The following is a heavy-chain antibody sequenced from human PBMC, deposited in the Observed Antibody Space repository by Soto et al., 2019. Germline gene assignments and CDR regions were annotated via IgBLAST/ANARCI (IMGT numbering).Heavy chain of an antibody. CDR3: ARYPPYYDFWSGSYKPYGMDV. J-gene: IGHJ6*02. D-gene: IGHD3-3*01. CDR1: GGSISSYY. Sequence: PSETLSLTCTVSGGSISSYYWSWIRQPPGKGLEWIGYIYYSGSTNYNPSLKSRVTISVDTSKNQFSLKLSSVTAADTAVYYCARYPPYYDFWSGSYKPYGMDVWGQGTTVTV. V-gene: IGHV4-59*01. CDR2: IYYSGST.